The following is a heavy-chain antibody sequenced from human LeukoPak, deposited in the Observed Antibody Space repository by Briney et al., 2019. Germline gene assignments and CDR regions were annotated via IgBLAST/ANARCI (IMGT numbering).Heavy chain of an antibody. CDR1: GGTFSSYA. Sequence: EASVNVSCKASGGTFSSYAIRWVRQAPGQGLEWMGRIIPILGIANYAQKFQGRVTITADKSTSTAYMELSSMRSEDTAVYYCARDLSSGWSKGWFDPWGQGTLVTVSS. D-gene: IGHD6-19*01. V-gene: IGHV1-69*04. CDR3: ARDLSSGWSKGWFDP. CDR2: IIPILGIA. J-gene: IGHJ5*02.